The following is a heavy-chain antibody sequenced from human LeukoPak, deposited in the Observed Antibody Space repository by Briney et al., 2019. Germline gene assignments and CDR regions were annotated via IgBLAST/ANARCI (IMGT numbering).Heavy chain of an antibody. CDR2: IYVDGRTT. CDR1: GFTFSSYW. Sequence: GGSLRLSCAASGFTFSSYWMHWVRQPPGEGLVWVSRIYVDGRTTNYADSVKGRFTISRDNAKNTVYLEMNSLSVEDTATYYCIRDFRSADLWGQGTLVTVTS. V-gene: IGHV3-74*01. J-gene: IGHJ5*02. CDR3: IRDFRSADL.